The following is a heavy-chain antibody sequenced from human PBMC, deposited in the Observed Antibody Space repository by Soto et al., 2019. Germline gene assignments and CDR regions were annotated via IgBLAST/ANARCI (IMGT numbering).Heavy chain of an antibody. V-gene: IGHV3-30*18. J-gene: IGHJ6*02. CDR2: ISYDGSNK. CDR1: GFTFSSYG. CDR3: AKDVAVTTTVGGMDV. D-gene: IGHD4-17*01. Sequence: GGSLRLSCAASGFTFSSYGMHWVRQAPGKGLEWVAVISYDGSNKYYADSVKGRFTISRDNSKNTLYLQMNSLRAEDTAVYYCAKDVAVTTTVGGMDVWGQGTTVTVSS.